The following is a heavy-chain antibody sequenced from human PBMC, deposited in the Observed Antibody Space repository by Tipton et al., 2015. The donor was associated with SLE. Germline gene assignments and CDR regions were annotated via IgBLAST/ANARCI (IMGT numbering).Heavy chain of an antibody. J-gene: IGHJ4*02. V-gene: IGHV3-9*01. Sequence: SLRLSCAASGFTFDDYAMHWVRQAPGKGLEWVSGISWNSGSIGYADSVKGRFTISRDNAKNTLYLQMNSLRAEDTAVYYCARSEMATITYWGQGTLVTVSS. D-gene: IGHD5-24*01. CDR1: GFTFDDYA. CDR2: ISWNSGSI. CDR3: ARSEMATITY.